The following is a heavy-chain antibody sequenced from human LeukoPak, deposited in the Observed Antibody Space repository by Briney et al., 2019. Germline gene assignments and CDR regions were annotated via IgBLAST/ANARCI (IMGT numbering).Heavy chain of an antibody. J-gene: IGHJ6*02. D-gene: IGHD3-10*01. V-gene: IGHV5-51*01. CDR3: ARPFGDGSGSYSNYGMDV. CDR2: IYPGDSDT. CDR1: GYTFTRYW. Sequence: KRGESLKISCKGSGYTFTRYWIGWVRQMPGKGLEWMGIIYPGDSDTRYSPSFEGQVTISADESITTAYLQWSSLKASDTAMYYCARPFGDGSGSYSNYGMDVWGQGTTVTVSS.